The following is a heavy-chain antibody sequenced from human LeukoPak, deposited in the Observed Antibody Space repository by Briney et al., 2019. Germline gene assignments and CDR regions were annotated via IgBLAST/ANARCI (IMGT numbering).Heavy chain of an antibody. CDR3: SKPLSGFWCRTSCLNWFDP. CDR2: ITGSGGST. J-gene: IGHJ5*02. Sequence: GGSLRLSCAASAFTFSSYAMTWVCQAPGKGLEWVSIITGSGGSTHYADSVKGRFTISRDNSKNTLYLQMNSLRVQDTAVYYWSKPLSGFWCRTSCLNWFDPWGQGTLVTVSS. CDR1: AFTFSSYA. D-gene: IGHD2-2*01. V-gene: IGHV3-23*01.